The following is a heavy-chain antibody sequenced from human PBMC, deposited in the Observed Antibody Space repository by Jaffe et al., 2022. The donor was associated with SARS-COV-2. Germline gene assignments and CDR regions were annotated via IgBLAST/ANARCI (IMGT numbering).Heavy chain of an antibody. CDR2: IYNSGST. J-gene: IGHJ5*02. CDR1: GGSISSGSYY. Sequence: QVQLQESGPGLVKPSQTLSLTCTVSGGSISSGSYYWSWIRQPAGKGLEWIGHIYNSGSTNYNPSLKSRVTISVDTSKNQFSLKLSSVTAADTAVYYCARDRGGGDLIWFDPWGQGTLVTVSS. D-gene: IGHD3-16*01. V-gene: IGHV4-61*02. CDR3: ARDRGGGDLIWFDP.